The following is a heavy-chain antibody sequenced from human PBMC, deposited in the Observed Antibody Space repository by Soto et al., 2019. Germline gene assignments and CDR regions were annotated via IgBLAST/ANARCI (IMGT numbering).Heavy chain of an antibody. CDR3: ARMASAGTLNWFDP. CDR2: MNPGSGKT. Sequence: ASVKVSCKASGYTFVNFNISWVRQAAGQGLEWLGWMNPGSGKTGYASKFQGRVAMTRDASTGTSHLELSSLTSDDTAVYYCARMASAGTLNWFDPWGQGTLVTVSS. CDR1: GYTFVNFN. D-gene: IGHD6-13*01. J-gene: IGHJ5*02. V-gene: IGHV1-8*02.